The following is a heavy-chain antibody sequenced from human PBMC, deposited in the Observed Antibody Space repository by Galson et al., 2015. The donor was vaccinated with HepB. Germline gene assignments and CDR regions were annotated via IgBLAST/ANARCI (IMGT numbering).Heavy chain of an antibody. CDR1: RFTFSNYA. CDR3: AKGLGPGAFDI. J-gene: IGHJ3*02. CDR2: VGDSGYST. V-gene: IGHV3-23*01. D-gene: IGHD5/OR15-5a*01. Sequence: SLRLSCAASRFTFSNYAISWVRQAPGKGLEWVSIVGDSGYSTFYADSVKGRFPISSDNSKNTLYLQMGSLRAEDTAVYFCAKGLGPGAFDIWGQGTLVTVSS.